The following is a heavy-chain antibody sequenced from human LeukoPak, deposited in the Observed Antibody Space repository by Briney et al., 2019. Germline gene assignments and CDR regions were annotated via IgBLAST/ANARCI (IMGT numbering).Heavy chain of an antibody. CDR2: IYPGDSDT. V-gene: IGHV5-51*01. CDR1: GYNFANDW. Sequence: GESLKISCKGSGYNFANDWIGWVRQMPGKGLEWMGIIYPGDSDTKYSPSFQGQVTISADKSITTAYLQWNSLKPSDTAIYYCARHDPFDSWGQGTLVTVSS. CDR3: ARHDPFDS. J-gene: IGHJ4*02.